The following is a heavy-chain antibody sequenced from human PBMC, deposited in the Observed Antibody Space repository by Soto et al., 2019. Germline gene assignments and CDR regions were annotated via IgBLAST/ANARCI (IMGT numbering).Heavy chain of an antibody. CDR3: ASRNGDYYYYMDV. Sequence: QVQLVQSGAEVKKPGSSVKVSCKASGGTFSSYTMSWVRQAPGQGLEWMGRIIPILGIANYAQKFQGRVTITADKSTSTAYMELSSLRSEDTAVYYCASRNGDYYYYMDVWGKGTTVTVSS. CDR2: IIPILGIA. D-gene: IGHD2-8*01. V-gene: IGHV1-69*02. CDR1: GGTFSSYT. J-gene: IGHJ6*03.